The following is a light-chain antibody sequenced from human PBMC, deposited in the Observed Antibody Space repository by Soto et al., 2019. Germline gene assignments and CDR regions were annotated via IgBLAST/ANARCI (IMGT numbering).Light chain of an antibody. V-gene: IGKV1-39*01. CDR1: QSLLHSDGKTY. CDR2: AAS. CDR3: QQSYSTPIT. J-gene: IGKJ5*01. Sequence: MTQTPLSLSVTPGQPASISCKSSQSLLHSDGKTYFYWYQQKPGKAPKLLIYAASSLQSGVPSRFSGSGSGTDFTLTISSLQPEDFATYYCQQSYSTPITFGQGTRLEIK.